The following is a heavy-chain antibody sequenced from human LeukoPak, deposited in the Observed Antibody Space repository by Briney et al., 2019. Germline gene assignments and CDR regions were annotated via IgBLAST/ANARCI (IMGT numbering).Heavy chain of an antibody. D-gene: IGHD5-12*01. J-gene: IGHJ4*02. CDR3: ARAAYVDIVATIYYFDY. CDR1: GGSFSGYY. CDR2: INHSGST. V-gene: IGHV4-34*01. Sequence: NPSETLSLTCAVYGGSFSGYYWSWLRQPPGKGLEWVGEINHSGSTNYNPSLKSRVTISVDTSKNQFSLKLSSVTAADTAVYYCARAAYVDIVATIYYFDYWGQGTLVTVSS.